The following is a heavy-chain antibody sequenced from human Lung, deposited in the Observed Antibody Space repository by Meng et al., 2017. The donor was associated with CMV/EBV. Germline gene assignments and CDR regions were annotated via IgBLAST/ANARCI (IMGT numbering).Heavy chain of an antibody. Sequence: QGQRQGSGPGLVKPSGTLSLTCAVSGGSISSSNWWSWVRQPPGKGLEWIGEIYHSGSTYYNPSLKSRVTISVDKSKNQFSLKLSSVTAADTAVYYCASFPPPGKQWLVTDYWGQGTLVTVSS. CDR1: GGSISSSNW. CDR2: IYHSGST. V-gene: IGHV4-4*02. CDR3: ASFPPPGKQWLVTDY. J-gene: IGHJ4*02. D-gene: IGHD6-19*01.